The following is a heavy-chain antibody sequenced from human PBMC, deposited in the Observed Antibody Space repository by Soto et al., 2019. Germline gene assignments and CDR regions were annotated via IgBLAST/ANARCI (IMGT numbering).Heavy chain of an antibody. CDR2: ISAYSGDT. CDR3: ARDGRAFSIFGETMDV. D-gene: IGHD3-3*01. CDR1: GYTFTNYA. J-gene: IGHJ6*02. V-gene: IGHV1-18*01. Sequence: ASVKVSCKTSGYTFTNYAVNWVRQAPGQGLQWMGWISAYSGDTKYAQRFQDRLTVTTDPSTTTAYMELRSLRSDDTAVYYCARDGRAFSIFGETMDVWGQGTTVTVSS.